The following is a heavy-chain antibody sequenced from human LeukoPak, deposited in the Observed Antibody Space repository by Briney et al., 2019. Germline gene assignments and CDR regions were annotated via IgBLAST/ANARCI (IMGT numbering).Heavy chain of an antibody. CDR2: IGDSGGST. CDR3: AKDSDRFRHRSDTFDI. Sequence: PGGSLRLSYAASGFTFSSYGMSWVRQAPGKGLDWVSGIGDSGGSTYYADSVKGRFTISRDNSKNTLYLQISSLRAEDTAVYYCAKDSDRFRHRSDTFDIWGQGTMVNVSS. J-gene: IGHJ3*02. CDR1: GFTFSSYG. V-gene: IGHV3-23*01. D-gene: IGHD2/OR15-2a*01.